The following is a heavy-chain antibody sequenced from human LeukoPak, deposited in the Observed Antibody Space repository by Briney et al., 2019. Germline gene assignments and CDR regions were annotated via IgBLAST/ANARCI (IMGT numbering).Heavy chain of an antibody. CDR1: GYTFTDYY. D-gene: IGHD2-8*01. Sequence: GASVKVSCKASGYTFTDYYIHWVRQAPGQGLEWMGWINPNSGGTNYAQNFQGKVTMTRDTSISTAYMELSRLTSDDTAVYYCARDVVPEGRNGYYFDYWGQGTLVTVSS. CDR2: INPNSGGT. CDR3: ARDVVPEGRNGYYFDY. J-gene: IGHJ4*02. V-gene: IGHV1-2*02.